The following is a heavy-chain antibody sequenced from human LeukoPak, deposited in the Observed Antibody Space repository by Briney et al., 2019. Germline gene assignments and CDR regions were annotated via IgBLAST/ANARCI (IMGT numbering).Heavy chain of an antibody. CDR2: ISSNGGST. J-gene: IGHJ4*02. CDR1: GFTFSAYA. V-gene: IGHV3-64*02. D-gene: IGHD4-17*01. Sequence: VWSLLLSCATSGFTFSAYAMHWVRQAPVMGLEDVAAISSNGGSTYYADYVKGRLTISRNNSKNILYLQMGSLRAEDMAVYYCAKGLTTGEYWGERALVNVSS. CDR3: AKGLTTGEY.